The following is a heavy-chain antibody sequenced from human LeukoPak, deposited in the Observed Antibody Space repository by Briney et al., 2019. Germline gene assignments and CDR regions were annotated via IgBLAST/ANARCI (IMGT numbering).Heavy chain of an antibody. V-gene: IGHV3-30*14. CDR1: GFTFSSYA. Sequence: GGSLRLSCAASGFTFSSYAMHWVRQAPGKGLEWVAVISYDGSNKYYADSVKGRFTISRDNSKNTLYLQMNSLRAEDTAVYYCASGPPKDYDSSGYWWGQGTLVTVSS. D-gene: IGHD3-22*01. CDR2: ISYDGSNK. CDR3: ASGPPKDYDSSGYW. J-gene: IGHJ4*02.